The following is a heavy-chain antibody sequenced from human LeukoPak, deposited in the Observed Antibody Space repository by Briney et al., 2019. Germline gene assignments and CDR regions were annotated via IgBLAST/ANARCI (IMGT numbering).Heavy chain of an antibody. D-gene: IGHD3-10*01. Sequence: GGSLRLSCAASGFTFSNYGMHWVRQAPGKGLEWVAVMSSDRSNTYYTDSVKGRFTISRDNSKNTLYLQMNSLTSEDTAIYYCAKETPPYGSGSYSGYFDYWGQGTLVTVSS. CDR1: GFTFSNYG. CDR2: MSSDRSNT. J-gene: IGHJ4*02. CDR3: AKETPPYGSGSYSGYFDY. V-gene: IGHV3-30*18.